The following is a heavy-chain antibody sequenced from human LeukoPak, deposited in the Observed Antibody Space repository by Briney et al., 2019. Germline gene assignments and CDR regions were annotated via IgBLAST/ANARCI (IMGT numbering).Heavy chain of an antibody. Sequence: ASVTVSCTASGYTFTSYAMHWVRQAPGQRLEWMGWINAGNGNTKYSQKFQGRVTITRDTSASTAYMELSSLRSEDTAVYYCARVAVVMREYWFDPWGQGTLVTVSS. CDR2: INAGNGNT. CDR1: GYTFTSYA. CDR3: ARVAVVMREYWFDP. V-gene: IGHV1-3*01. J-gene: IGHJ5*02. D-gene: IGHD4-23*01.